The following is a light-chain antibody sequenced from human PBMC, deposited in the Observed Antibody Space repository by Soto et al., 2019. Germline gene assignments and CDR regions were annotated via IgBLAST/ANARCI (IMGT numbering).Light chain of an antibody. V-gene: IGKV1-33*01. CDR1: QHISDY. CDR2: DGT. J-gene: IGKJ4*01. CDR3: EQYCNPRT. Sequence: DTRLTQYPSSLSAPVGDGVTMTCQASQHISDYLNWYQQKPGKAPKLLIYDGTKLETGVPSRFSGSGSGTEFTFTISSLQPEDTATYYCEQYCNPRTFGRGSKVDFK.